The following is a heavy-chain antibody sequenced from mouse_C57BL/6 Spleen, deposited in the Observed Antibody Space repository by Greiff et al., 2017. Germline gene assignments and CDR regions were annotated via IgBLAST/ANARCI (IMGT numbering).Heavy chain of an antibody. CDR1: GYTFTSYW. V-gene: IGHV1-61*01. J-gene: IGHJ2*01. CDR2: IYPSDSET. CDR3: ARRGVYDYDVPFDY. D-gene: IGHD2-4*01. Sequence: QVQLQQPGAELVRPGSSVKLSCKASGYTFTSYWMDWVKQRPGQGLEWIGNIYPSDSETHYNQKFKDKATLTVDKSSSTAYMQLSSLTSEDSAVYDCARRGVYDYDVPFDYWGQGTTLTVSS.